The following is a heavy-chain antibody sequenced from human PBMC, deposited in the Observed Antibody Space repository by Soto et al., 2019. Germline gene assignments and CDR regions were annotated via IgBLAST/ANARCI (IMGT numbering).Heavy chain of an antibody. CDR3: AKGGGIFLEGRVRTQHLDY. J-gene: IGHJ4*02. Sequence: EVQLLESGGGLVQPGGSLRLSCAASGFTFSSYAMIWVRQAPGKGLEWVSSISGTGGSTYYADSVKGRFTISRDNSKNKMSLQMNSLRAEDTAVYYCAKGGGIFLEGRVRTQHLDYWGQGTMVTISS. CDR1: GFTFSSYA. V-gene: IGHV3-23*01. D-gene: IGHD3-3*01. CDR2: ISGTGGST.